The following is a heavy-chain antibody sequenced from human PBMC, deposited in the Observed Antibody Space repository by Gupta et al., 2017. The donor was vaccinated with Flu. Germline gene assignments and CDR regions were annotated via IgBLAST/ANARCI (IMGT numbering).Heavy chain of an antibody. Sequence: ASGFDFNSYEMSWVRQAPGRGLEWVAFISSSAVTYYTDPVRGRFTISRDNANNLLYLQMSSLRGEDTAVYYCARGHWDNWGQGTLVTLSS. CDR1: GFDFNSYE. CDR2: ISSSAVT. CDR3: ARGHWDN. V-gene: IGHV3-48*03. J-gene: IGHJ4*02.